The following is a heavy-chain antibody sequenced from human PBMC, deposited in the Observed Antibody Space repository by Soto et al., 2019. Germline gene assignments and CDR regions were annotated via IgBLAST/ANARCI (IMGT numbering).Heavy chain of an antibody. V-gene: IGHV3-11*06. Sequence: QVQLVESGGGLVKPGGSLRLSCAASGFTFSDYYMSWIRQAPGKGLEWVSYISNSGGSTNYADSVKGRFTVSRENAKNSLYLQMNNLRADDTAVYYCATVAASGNYRFNYWGQGALVTVSS. CDR3: ATVAASGNYRFNY. CDR1: GFTFSDYY. D-gene: IGHD4-4*01. CDR2: ISNSGGST. J-gene: IGHJ4*02.